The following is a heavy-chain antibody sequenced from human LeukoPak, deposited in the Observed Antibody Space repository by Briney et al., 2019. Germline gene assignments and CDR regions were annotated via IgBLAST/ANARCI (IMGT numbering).Heavy chain of an antibody. Sequence: ASVKVSCKASGYTFTSYGISWVRQAPGQGLEWMGWISAYNGNTNYAQKLQGRVTMTTDTSTSTAYMELRSLRSDDTAVYYCARSHPHQVESELPDDYWGQGTLVTVSS. CDR3: ARSHPHQVESELPDDY. J-gene: IGHJ4*02. CDR1: GYTFTSYG. CDR2: ISAYNGNT. V-gene: IGHV1-18*01. D-gene: IGHD1-26*01.